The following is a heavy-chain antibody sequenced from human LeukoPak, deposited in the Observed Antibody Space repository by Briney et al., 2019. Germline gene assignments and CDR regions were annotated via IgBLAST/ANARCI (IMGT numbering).Heavy chain of an antibody. Sequence: GGSLRPSCAASGFTVSSNYMNWVRQAPGKGLEWVSYISSSGSTIYYADSVKGRFTISRDNAKNSLYLQMNSLRAEDTAVYYCARRSTKDDYWGQGTLVTVSS. CDR1: GFTVSSNY. CDR2: ISSSGSTI. D-gene: IGHD1-1*01. J-gene: IGHJ4*02. V-gene: IGHV3-48*03. CDR3: ARRSTKDDY.